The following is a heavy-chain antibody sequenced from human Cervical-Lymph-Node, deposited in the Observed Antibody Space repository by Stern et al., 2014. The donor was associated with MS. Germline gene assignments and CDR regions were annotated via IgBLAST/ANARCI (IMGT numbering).Heavy chain of an antibody. D-gene: IGHD1-14*01. CDR3: ARQTTAWASDV. J-gene: IGHJ4*02. V-gene: IGHV5-51*01. CDR1: GYKFSIHW. Sequence: VQLVQSGAELIRPGESLKISCKGSGYKFSIHWIAWVRQMPGKGLEWMVIIYPGDAATRYSPSFQGQVTMSADKSTSTAYLQWSSLNASDTAMYFCARQTTAWASDVWGQGTLVTVSS. CDR2: IYPGDAAT.